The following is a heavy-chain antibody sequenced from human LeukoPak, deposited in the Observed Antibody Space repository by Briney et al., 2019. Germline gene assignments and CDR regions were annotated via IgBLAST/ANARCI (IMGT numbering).Heavy chain of an antibody. CDR1: GFTFSSYA. J-gene: IGHJ4*02. D-gene: IGHD6-19*01. V-gene: IGHV3-7*03. Sequence: GGSLRLSCAASGFTFSSYAMHWVRQAPGKGLEWVANIKQDGSVQYYVDSVKSRFTISRDNAKNSLYLQMNSLRAEDTAVYYCARKWAVAGSSYFDYWGQGTLVTVSS. CDR3: ARKWAVAGSSYFDY. CDR2: IKQDGSVQ.